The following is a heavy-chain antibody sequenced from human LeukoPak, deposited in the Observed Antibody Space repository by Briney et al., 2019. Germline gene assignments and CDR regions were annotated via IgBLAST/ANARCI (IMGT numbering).Heavy chain of an antibody. CDR2: IIPIFGTA. V-gene: IGHV1-69*05. CDR3: AMGDSSGYYSSY. CDR1: GGTFSSYA. J-gene: IGHJ4*02. D-gene: IGHD3-22*01. Sequence: SVKVSCKASGGTFSSYAISWVRQAPGQGLEWMGRIIPIFGTANYAQKFQGRVTITTDESTSTAYMELSSLRSGDTAVYYCAMGDSSGYYSSYWGQGTLVTVSS.